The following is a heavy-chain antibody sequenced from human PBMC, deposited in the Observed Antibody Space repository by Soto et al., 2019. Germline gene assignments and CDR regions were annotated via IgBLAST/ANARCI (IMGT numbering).Heavy chain of an antibody. CDR1: GGSISSSSYY. D-gene: IGHD6-19*01. J-gene: IGHJ4*02. CDR2: IYYSGST. CDR3: ARMYSSGWSSTDY. V-gene: IGHV4-39*01. Sequence: QLQLQESGPGLVKPSETLSLTCTVSGGSISSSSYYWGWIRQPPGKGLEWIGSIYYSGSTYYNPSLKSRVTISVDTSKNQFSLKLSSVTAADTAVYYCARMYSSGWSSTDYWGQGTLVTVSS.